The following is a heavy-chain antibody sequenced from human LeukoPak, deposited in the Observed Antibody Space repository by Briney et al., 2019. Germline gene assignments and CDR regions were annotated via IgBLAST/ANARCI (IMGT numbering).Heavy chain of an antibody. D-gene: IGHD3-10*01. CDR1: GGSFSGYY. CDR3: ARDLGSGNY. V-gene: IGHV4-34*01. Sequence: PSETLSLTCAVYGGSFSGYYWSWIRQPPGKGLEWIGEINHSGSTNYNPSLKSRVTISVDTSKNQFSLKLSSVTAADTAVYYCARDLGSGNYWGQGTLVTVSS. CDR2: INHSGST. J-gene: IGHJ4*02.